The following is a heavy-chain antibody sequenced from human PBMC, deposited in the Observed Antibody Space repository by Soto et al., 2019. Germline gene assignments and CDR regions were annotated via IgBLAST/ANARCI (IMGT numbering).Heavy chain of an antibody. J-gene: IGHJ4*02. CDR2: ISGSGGST. D-gene: IGHD2-8*01. CDR1: GFTFSSYA. V-gene: IGHV3-23*01. Sequence: GGSLRLSCAASGFTFSSYAMSWVRQAPGKGLEWVSAISGSGGSTYYADSVKGRFTISRDNSKNTLHLQMNSLRAEDTAVYYCSKDRRGGRAVLDSWGQGTPVTVSS. CDR3: SKDRRGGRAVLDS.